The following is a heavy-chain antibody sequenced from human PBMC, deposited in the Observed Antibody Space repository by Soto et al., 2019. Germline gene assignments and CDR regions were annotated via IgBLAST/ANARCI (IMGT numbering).Heavy chain of an antibody. V-gene: IGHV3-23*01. J-gene: IGHJ4*02. CDR1: GFTFGAYA. Sequence: GGSLKLSSAASGFTFGAYAMNWVRQAPGKGLEWVSAISDGGGGTYYADSVKGRFTISRDDSKNTLYLQMNSLTGEDTAVYYCAKKSVSVSPGSYFDIWGQGTLVTVSS. CDR3: AKKSVSVSPGSYFDI. CDR2: ISDGGGGT.